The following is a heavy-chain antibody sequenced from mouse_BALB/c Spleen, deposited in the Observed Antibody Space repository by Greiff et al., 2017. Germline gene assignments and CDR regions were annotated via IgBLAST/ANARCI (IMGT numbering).Heavy chain of an antibody. V-gene: IGHV7-3*02. CDR1: GFTFTDYY. CDR3: AREGEDAMDY. Sequence: DVKLVESGGGLVQPGGSLRLSCATSGFTFTDYYMSWVRQPPGKALEWLGFIRNKANGYTTEYSASVKGRFTISRDNSQSILYLQMNTLRAEDSATYYCAREGEDAMDYWGQGTSVTVSS. J-gene: IGHJ4*01. CDR2: IRNKANGYTT.